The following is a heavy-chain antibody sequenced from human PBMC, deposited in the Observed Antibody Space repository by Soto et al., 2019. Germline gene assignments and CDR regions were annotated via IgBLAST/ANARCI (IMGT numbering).Heavy chain of an antibody. V-gene: IGHV4-34*01. J-gene: IGHJ4*02. CDR1: GESFSGYY. Sequence: QVQLQQWGAGLLKPSETLSLTCAVYGESFSGYYWSWIRQPTGKGLEWIGEINRSRSTNHNPSLKSRVTISVDTSKNQFSLKLNSVTAADTAVYYCARGWVGTGSHYFRFWGQGTLVTVSS. CDR2: INRSRST. CDR3: ARGWVGTGSHYFRF. D-gene: IGHD3-9*01.